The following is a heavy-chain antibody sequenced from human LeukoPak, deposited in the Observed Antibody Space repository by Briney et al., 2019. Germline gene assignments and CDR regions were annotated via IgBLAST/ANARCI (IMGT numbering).Heavy chain of an antibody. CDR2: ISSSSSTI. CDR1: GFTFSSYS. V-gene: IGHV3-48*01. Sequence: PGGSLRLSCAASGFTFSSYSMNWVRQAPGKGLEWVSYISSSSSTIYYADSVKGRFTISRDNAKNSLYLQMNSLRAEDTAVYYCARVRPTVMFYYYYYMDVWGKGTTVTVSS. J-gene: IGHJ6*03. CDR3: ARVRPTVMFYYYYYMDV. D-gene: IGHD4-11*01.